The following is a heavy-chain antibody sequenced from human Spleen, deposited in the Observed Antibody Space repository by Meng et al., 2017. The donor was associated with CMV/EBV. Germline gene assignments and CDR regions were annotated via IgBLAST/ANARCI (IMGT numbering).Heavy chain of an antibody. CDR3: ARSGGYDFWSGYMDYYYYGMDV. Sequence: GGSLRLSCAASGFTFSSYGMHWVRQAPGKGLEWVAAIWYDGSNEYYVDAVKGRFTISRDNSKSTLYVQMNSLRAEDTAVYYCARSGGYDFWSGYMDYYYYGMDVWGQGTTVTVS. V-gene: IGHV3-33*01. CDR1: GFTFSSYG. J-gene: IGHJ6*02. CDR2: IWYDGSNE. D-gene: IGHD3-3*01.